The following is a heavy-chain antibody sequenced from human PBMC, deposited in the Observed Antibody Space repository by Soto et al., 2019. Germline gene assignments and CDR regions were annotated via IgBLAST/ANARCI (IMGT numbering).Heavy chain of an antibody. V-gene: IGHV3-74*01. CDR2: INSYGSST. D-gene: IGHD2-2*03. CDR1: AFTFSRYW. J-gene: IGHJ3*02. CDR3: ARGWIGDLNDAFDI. Sequence: GGSLRLSCAASAFTFSRYWMHWVRQAPGKGLVWVSRINSYGSSTDYADSVKGRFTISRDNAKNTLSLQMNSLRVEDTAVYYCARGWIGDLNDAFDIRGQGTMVTVSS.